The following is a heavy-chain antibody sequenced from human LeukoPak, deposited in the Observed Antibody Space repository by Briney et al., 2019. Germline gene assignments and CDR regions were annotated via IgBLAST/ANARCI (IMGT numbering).Heavy chain of an antibody. CDR3: AREISISLREAGIGVTDPVFDP. CDR2: INPNTGTT. V-gene: IGHV1-2*02. CDR1: GYTFTDFF. D-gene: IGHD6-13*01. J-gene: IGHJ5*02. Sequence: ASVKVSFKASGYTFTDFFMHWVRQAPGQGLEWMGWINPNTGTTNYAQKFQGRVTMTRDTSISTAYMELISLRYDDTAVYYCAREISISLREAGIGVTDPVFDPWGQGTLVTVSS.